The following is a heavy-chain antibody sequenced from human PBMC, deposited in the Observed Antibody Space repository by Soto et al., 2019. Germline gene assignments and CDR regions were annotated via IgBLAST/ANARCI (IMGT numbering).Heavy chain of an antibody. J-gene: IGHJ3*02. CDR1: GGTFSSYT. D-gene: IGHD2-15*01. CDR2: IIPILGIA. Sequence: QVQLVQSGAEVKKPGSSVKVSCKASGGTFSSYTISWVRQAPGQGLEWMGRIIPILGIANYAQKFQGRVTITADKSTSTAYMELSSLRSEDTAVYYCARGSKLPHAFDIWGQGTMVTVSS. V-gene: IGHV1-69*02. CDR3: ARGSKLPHAFDI.